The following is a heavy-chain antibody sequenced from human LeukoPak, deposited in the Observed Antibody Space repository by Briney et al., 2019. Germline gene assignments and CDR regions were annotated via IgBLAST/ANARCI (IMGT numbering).Heavy chain of an antibody. V-gene: IGHV3-7*01. CDR3: ARVLGPSLYWSSTSCPFVY. Sequence: GGTLRLSCAASGFTFSSYWMSWVRQAPGKGLEWVANIKQDGSEKYYVDSVKGRSIISKDNAKNSLHLQMNSLRADATAVYYCARVLGPSLYWSSTSCPFVYWGQGTLVSVPS. J-gene: IGHJ4*02. CDR2: IKQDGSEK. D-gene: IGHD2-2*01. CDR1: GFTFSSYW.